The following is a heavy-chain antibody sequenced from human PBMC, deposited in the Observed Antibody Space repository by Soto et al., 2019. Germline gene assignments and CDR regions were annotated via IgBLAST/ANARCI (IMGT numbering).Heavy chain of an antibody. Sequence: SVKVSCKASGYIFINYGITWVRQAPGQGLEWMGWISGYNGNTKYADKLQGRVTMTTDTSTTTVYMELRSLRSDDTAVYYCARDEVPAANWLDRWGQGTLVTVSS. J-gene: IGHJ5*02. CDR3: ARDEVPAANWLDR. CDR1: GYIFINYG. V-gene: IGHV1-18*01. D-gene: IGHD2-2*01. CDR2: ISGYNGNT.